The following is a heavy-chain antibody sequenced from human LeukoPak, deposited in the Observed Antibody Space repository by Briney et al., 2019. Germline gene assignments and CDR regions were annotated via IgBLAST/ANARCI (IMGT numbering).Heavy chain of an antibody. Sequence: ASVKVSCKASGYTFTGYYMHWVRQAPGQGLEWMGWINPSSGGTNYAQRFQGRVTMTRDTSISTAYMELSRLRSDDTAVYYCAREAAAGTGPRSPGGYFQHWGQGTLVTVSS. CDR3: AREAAAGTGPRSPGGYFQH. D-gene: IGHD6-13*01. CDR2: INPSSGGT. V-gene: IGHV1-2*02. J-gene: IGHJ1*01. CDR1: GYTFTGYY.